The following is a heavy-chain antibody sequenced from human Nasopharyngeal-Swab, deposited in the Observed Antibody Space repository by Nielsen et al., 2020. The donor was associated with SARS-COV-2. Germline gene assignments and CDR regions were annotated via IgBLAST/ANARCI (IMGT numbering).Heavy chain of an antibody. CDR1: GFTLSNYW. Sequence: GESLKISCAASGFTLSNYWIHWVRQTPGKGLLWVSRINTDASRTSYADSVKGRFTISIDNAKNTVYLQMNSLRGEDTAVYYCTRVDVHDAFDMWGQGTMVTVSS. J-gene: IGHJ3*02. CDR2: INTDASRT. CDR3: TRVDVHDAFDM. D-gene: IGHD3-16*01. V-gene: IGHV3-74*01.